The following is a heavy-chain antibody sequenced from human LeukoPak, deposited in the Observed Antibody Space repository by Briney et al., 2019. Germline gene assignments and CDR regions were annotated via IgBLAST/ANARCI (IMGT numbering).Heavy chain of an antibody. CDR3: ARDTPRPVPRGFEY. V-gene: IGHV1-2*02. Sequence: ASVKVSCKASGYTFTGYYMHWVRQAPGQGLEWMGWINPNSGGTNHAQKFQGRVTMTRDTSISTAYMELSRLRSDDTAAYYCARDTPRPVPRGFEYWGQGTLVTVSS. CDR2: INPNSGGT. CDR1: GYTFTGYY. J-gene: IGHJ4*02.